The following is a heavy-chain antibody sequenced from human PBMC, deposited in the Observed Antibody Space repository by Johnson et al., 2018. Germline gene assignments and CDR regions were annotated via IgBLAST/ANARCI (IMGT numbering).Heavy chain of an antibody. CDR2: ISYSGNT. CDR3: AKAVGSGYDDMDV. Sequence: QVQLQESGPGLVKPSESLSLTCTVSGCSITDDYWIWIRQPPGKGLEWIGYISYSGNTKDKPSLDSRVTISVETSNTQFSLRLSSVTAADTAIYYCAKAVGSGYDDMDVWGKGTTVTVSS. V-gene: IGHV4-59*01. D-gene: IGHD1-26*01. CDR1: GCSITDDY. J-gene: IGHJ6*03.